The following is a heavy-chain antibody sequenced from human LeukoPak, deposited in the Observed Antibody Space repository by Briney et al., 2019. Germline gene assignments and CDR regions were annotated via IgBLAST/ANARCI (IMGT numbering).Heavy chain of an antibody. CDR1: AESFSGYY. V-gene: IGHV4-34*01. J-gene: IGHJ6*03. Sequence: SETLSLTCAVYAESFSGYYWSWIRQPPGKGLEWIGEINHSGSTNYNPSLQSRVSMSVDTSKNQFSLNLSSVTAADTAVYYCARQRPITYYYDSSGYYYDYYYMDVWGKGTTVTISS. CDR2: INHSGST. CDR3: ARQRPITYYYDSSGYYYDYYYMDV. D-gene: IGHD3-22*01.